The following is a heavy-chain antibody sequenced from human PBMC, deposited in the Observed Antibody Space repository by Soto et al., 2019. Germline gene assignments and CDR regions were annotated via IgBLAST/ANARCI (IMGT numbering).Heavy chain of an antibody. V-gene: IGHV3-13*01. J-gene: IGHJ6*02. CDR3: AKYRSGYQLDGMDV. Sequence: GGSLRLSCAASGFTFSSYDMHWVRQITGKGLEWVSAIGADGLTYYLGSVKGRFTISRDNSKNTLYLQMNSLRAEDTAVYYCAKYRSGYQLDGMDVWGQGTTVTVSS. CDR2: IGADGLT. D-gene: IGHD2-2*01. CDR1: GFTFSSYD.